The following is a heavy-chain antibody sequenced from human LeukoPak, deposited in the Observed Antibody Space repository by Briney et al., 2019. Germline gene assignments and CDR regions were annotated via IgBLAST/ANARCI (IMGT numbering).Heavy chain of an antibody. CDR1: GYSISRGYY. D-gene: IGHD3-10*01. J-gene: IGHJ4*02. Sequence: SETLSLTCSVSGYSISRGYYWAWIRQPPGKGLEWIGTIYHIGSTYYTPSLVSRVTLSVDTSKNEFSLNLRSVTAADTAVYYCARAGWIITSGIDYCGQGALVTVSS. CDR2: IYHIGST. V-gene: IGHV4-38-2*02. CDR3: ARAGWIITSGIDY.